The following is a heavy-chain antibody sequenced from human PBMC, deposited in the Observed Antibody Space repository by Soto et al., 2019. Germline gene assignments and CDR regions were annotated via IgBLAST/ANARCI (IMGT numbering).Heavy chain of an antibody. CDR2: IWYDGSNK. CDR1: GFTFSSYG. J-gene: IGHJ6*02. D-gene: IGHD4-4*01. CDR3: ARAYSPYIYGMDV. Sequence: QVQLVESGGGVVQPGRSLRLSCAASGFTFSSYGMHWVRQAPGKGLEWVAVIWYDGSNKYYADSVKGRFTISRDNSKNTLNLKMNSLRAEDTAVYYCARAYSPYIYGMDVWGQGTTVTVSS. V-gene: IGHV3-33*01.